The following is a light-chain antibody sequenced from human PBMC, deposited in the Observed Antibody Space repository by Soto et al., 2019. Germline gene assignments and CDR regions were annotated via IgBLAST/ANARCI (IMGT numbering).Light chain of an antibody. V-gene: IGLV2-14*01. J-gene: IGLJ1*01. Sequence: QSVLTQPASVSGSPGQSIAISCTGSSSDVGIYNYVSWYQQHPGKVPKLIIYEVSNRPSGVSNRFSGSKSGNTASLTISGLHAEDEADYYCSSYTTLSTRVFGTGTKLTVL. CDR1: SSDVGIYNY. CDR3: SSYTTLSTRV. CDR2: EVS.